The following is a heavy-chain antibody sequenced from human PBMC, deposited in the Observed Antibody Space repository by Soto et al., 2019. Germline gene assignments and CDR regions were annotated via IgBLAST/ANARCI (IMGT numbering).Heavy chain of an antibody. CDR3: ARDQGGIAALNFDY. V-gene: IGHV3-30-3*01. CDR2: ISYDGSNK. CDR1: GFTFSTYD. J-gene: IGHJ4*02. D-gene: IGHD6-6*01. Sequence: GGSLRLSCAASGFTFSTYDMHWVRQARGKGLEWVAVISYDGSNKYYADSVKGRFTISRDNSKNTLYLQMNSLRAEDTAVYYCARDQGGIAALNFDYWGQGTLVTVSS.